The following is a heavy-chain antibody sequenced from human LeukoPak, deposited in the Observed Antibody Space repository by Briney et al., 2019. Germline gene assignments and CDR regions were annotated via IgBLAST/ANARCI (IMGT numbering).Heavy chain of an antibody. CDR1: GGSISSYY. CDR3: ARHGRWLQPEPRYFDY. D-gene: IGHD5-24*01. Sequence: PSETLSLTCPVSGGSISSYYWRWIRPPPGKGREGIGYLYYSGSTNYNPSLKSRVTISVDTSKNQFSLKLSSVTAADTAVYYCARHGRWLQPEPRYFDYWGQGTLVTVSS. V-gene: IGHV4-59*08. J-gene: IGHJ4*02. CDR2: LYYSGST.